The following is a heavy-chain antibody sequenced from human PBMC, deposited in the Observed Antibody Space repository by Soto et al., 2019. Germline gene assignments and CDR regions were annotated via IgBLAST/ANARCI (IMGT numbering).Heavy chain of an antibody. CDR2: IYYSGST. D-gene: IGHD2-2*01. J-gene: IGHJ4*02. CDR1: GGSISSGGYY. CDR3: ARGNRAYLRPRYYFDY. V-gene: IGHV4-31*03. Sequence: TLSLTCTVSGGSISSGGYYWSWIRQHPGKGLEWIRYIYYSGSTYYNPSLKSRVTISVDTSKNQFSLKLSSVTAADTAVYYCARGNRAYLRPRYYFDYWGQGTLVTVSS.